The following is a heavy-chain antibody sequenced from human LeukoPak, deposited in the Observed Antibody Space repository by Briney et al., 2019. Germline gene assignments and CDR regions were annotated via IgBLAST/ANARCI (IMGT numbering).Heavy chain of an antibody. Sequence: GGSLRLSCAASGFTLSSYAMSWVRQAPGKGLEWVSAISGSGGSTYYADSVKGRFTISRDNSKNTLYLQMNSLRAEDTAVYYCAKVEQQLVMEYYFDYWGQGTLVTVSS. J-gene: IGHJ4*02. D-gene: IGHD6-13*01. CDR3: AKVEQQLVMEYYFDY. CDR2: ISGSGGST. CDR1: GFTLSSYA. V-gene: IGHV3-23*01.